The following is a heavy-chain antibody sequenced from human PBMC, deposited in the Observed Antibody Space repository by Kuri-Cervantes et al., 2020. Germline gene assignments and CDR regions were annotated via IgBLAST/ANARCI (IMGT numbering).Heavy chain of an antibody. CDR2: IYYSGST. V-gene: IGHV4-61*01. D-gene: IGHD3-10*01. Sequence: SETLSLTCTVSGGSVSSGSYYWSWIRQPPGKGLEWIGYIYYSGSTNYNPSLKSRVTISVDTSKNQFSLKLNSVTAADTAVYYCAKYGEYGSGSYFRRYYYYYIDVWGKGTTVTDSS. J-gene: IGHJ6*03. CDR3: AKYGEYGSGSYFRRYYYYYIDV. CDR1: GGSVSSGSYY.